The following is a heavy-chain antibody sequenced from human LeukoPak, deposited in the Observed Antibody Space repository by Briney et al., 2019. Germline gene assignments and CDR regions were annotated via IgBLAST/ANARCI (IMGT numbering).Heavy chain of an antibody. CDR1: GFTFSSYA. CDR3: ARDGGYGDYVRSSDY. V-gene: IGHV3-23*01. Sequence: PGGSLRLSCAASGFTFSSYAMSWVRQAPGKGLEWVSAISGSGGSTYYADSVKGRFTISRDNSKNTLYLQMNSLRAEDTAVYYCARDGGYGDYVRSSDYWGQGTLVTVSS. J-gene: IGHJ4*02. D-gene: IGHD4-17*01. CDR2: ISGSGGST.